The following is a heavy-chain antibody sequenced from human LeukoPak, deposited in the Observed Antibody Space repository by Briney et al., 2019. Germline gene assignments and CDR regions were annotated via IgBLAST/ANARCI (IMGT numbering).Heavy chain of an antibody. J-gene: IGHJ4*02. CDR1: GFTFSSYA. CDR3: VKTAGRDGGY. V-gene: IGHV3-30-3*02. D-gene: IGHD5-24*01. Sequence: PGRSLRLSCAASGFTFSSYAMHWVRQAPGKGLEWVAVISYDGSNKYYADSVKGRFTISRDNSKNTLYLQMNSLRAEDTAVYYCVKTAGRDGGYWGQGTLVTVSS. CDR2: ISYDGSNK.